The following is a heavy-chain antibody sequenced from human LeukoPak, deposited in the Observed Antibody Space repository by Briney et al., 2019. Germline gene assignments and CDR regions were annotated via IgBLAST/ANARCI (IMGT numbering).Heavy chain of an antibody. V-gene: IGHV1-2*02. D-gene: IGHD6-13*01. CDR2: LSPNSGDT. CDR1: GYTFIDYY. Sequence: ASVKVSCKASGYTFIDYYMHWVRQAPGQELEWMGWLSPNSGDTKFPQKFQGRVTMTRDTSISTAYMELSRLRSDDTAVYYCARATDISSWYLAYWGQGTLVTVSS. CDR3: ARATDISSWYLAY. J-gene: IGHJ4*02.